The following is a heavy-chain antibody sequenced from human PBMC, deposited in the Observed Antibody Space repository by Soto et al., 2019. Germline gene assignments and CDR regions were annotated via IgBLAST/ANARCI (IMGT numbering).Heavy chain of an antibody. CDR2: IYYSGST. J-gene: IGHJ6*02. V-gene: IGHV4-39*01. CDR3: AGYSSSAGAYYYYYGMDV. D-gene: IGHD6-6*01. Sequence: SETLSLTCTVSGGSISSSSYYWGWIRQPPGKGLEWIGSIYYSGSTYYNPSLKSRVTISVDTSKNQFSLKLSSVTAADTAVYYCAGYSSSAGAYYYYYGMDVWGQGTTVTVSS. CDR1: GGSISSSSYY.